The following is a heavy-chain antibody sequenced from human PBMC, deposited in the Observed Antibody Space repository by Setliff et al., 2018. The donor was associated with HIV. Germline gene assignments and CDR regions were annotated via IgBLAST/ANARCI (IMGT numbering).Heavy chain of an antibody. CDR2: MYYGGST. D-gene: IGHD1-20*01. J-gene: IGHJ3*02. CDR3: ARWSDNNPRGFVI. V-gene: IGHV4-59*01. CDR1: GGSFRVYY. Sequence: SETLSLTCTVSGGSFRVYYWTWVRQPPGKGLEWIGNMYYGGSTNYNPSLKRRVTISVDPSKNQFSLKLSSVTAADTAVYDCARWSDNNPRGFVIWGQGTVVTVSS.